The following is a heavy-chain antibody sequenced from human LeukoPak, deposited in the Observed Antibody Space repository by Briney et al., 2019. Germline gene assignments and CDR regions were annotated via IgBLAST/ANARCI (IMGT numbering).Heavy chain of an antibody. J-gene: IGHJ4*02. D-gene: IGHD2-2*01. CDR2: IRYDGSNK. CDR3: AKVNIVVVPAAMHGFDY. Sequence: GGSLRLSCAASGFTFSSYGMHRVRQAPGKGLEWVAFIRYDGSNKYYADSVKGRFTISRDNSKNTLYLQMNSLRAEDTAVYYCAKVNIVVVPAAMHGFDYWGQGTLVTVSS. CDR1: GFTFSSYG. V-gene: IGHV3-30*02.